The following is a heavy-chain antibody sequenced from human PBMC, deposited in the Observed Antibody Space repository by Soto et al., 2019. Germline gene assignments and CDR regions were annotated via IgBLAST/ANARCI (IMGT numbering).Heavy chain of an antibody. CDR2: FDPEDGET. V-gene: IGHV1-24*01. CDR3: ATDRWDYYGSGSYRFDY. Sequence: ASVKVSCKVSGYTLTELSMHWVRQAPGKGLEWMGGFDPEDGETIYAQKFQGRVTMTEDTSTDTAYMEPSSLRSEDTAVYYCATDRWDYYGSGSYRFDYWGQGTLVTVSS. CDR1: GYTLTELS. J-gene: IGHJ4*02. D-gene: IGHD3-10*01.